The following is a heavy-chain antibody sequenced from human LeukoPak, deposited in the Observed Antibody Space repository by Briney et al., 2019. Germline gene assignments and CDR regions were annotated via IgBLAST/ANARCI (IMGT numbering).Heavy chain of an antibody. V-gene: IGHV3-30*02. D-gene: IGHD3-10*01. CDR1: GFTFSSYG. J-gene: IGHJ4*02. CDR2: IRYDGSNK. Sequence: GGSLRLSCAASGFTFSSYGMHWVRQAPGKGLEWVAFIRYDGSNKYYADSVKGRFTISRDNSKNTLYLQMNSLRAEDTAVYYCAKDLTMVRGVTLSYWGQGTLVTVSS. CDR3: AKDLTMVRGVTLSY.